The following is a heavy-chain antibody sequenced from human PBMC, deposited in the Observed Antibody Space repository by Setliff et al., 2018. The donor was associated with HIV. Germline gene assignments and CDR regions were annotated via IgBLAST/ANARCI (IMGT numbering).Heavy chain of an antibody. J-gene: IGHJ4*02. CDR3: ATSPGTYSSSSASYFDY. D-gene: IGHD6-6*01. Sequence: HVESLKISCKGSGYTFPHSWIGWVRQIPGKGLEWMGIIYLSDSDTRYSPSFQGQVTISADKSISTAYLQWSSLKASDTAMYYCATSPGTYSSSSASYFDYWGQGTLVTVSS. CDR2: IYLSDSDT. V-gene: IGHV5-51*01. CDR1: GYTFPHSW.